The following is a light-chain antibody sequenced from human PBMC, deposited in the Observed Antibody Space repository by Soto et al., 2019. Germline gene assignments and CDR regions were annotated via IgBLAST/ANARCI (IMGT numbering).Light chain of an antibody. CDR3: QQSYTTPWT. CDR2: GAS. Sequence: DIQMTQSPSSLSASVGDRVSITCRAGQSISYYLNWFQQKPGKAPNLLIYGASTLHIGVPSRFSGSGSGTNLTLTINSLQPEDFAAYYCQQSYTTPWTFGLGTKV. J-gene: IGKJ1*01. V-gene: IGKV1-39*01. CDR1: QSISYY.